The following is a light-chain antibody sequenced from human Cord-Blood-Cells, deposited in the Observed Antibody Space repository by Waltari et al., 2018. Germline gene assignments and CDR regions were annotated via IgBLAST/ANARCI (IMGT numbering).Light chain of an antibody. CDR1: QSVSSY. V-gene: IGKV3-11*01. Sequence: EMVLTQSPATLSLSPGERATLSCRASQSVSSYLAWYQQKPGQAPRLLISDASNRATGIPARFSGSGSGTYFTLTISSLEPEDFAVYYCQQRSNWPEWTFGQGTKVEIK. J-gene: IGKJ1*01. CDR2: DAS. CDR3: QQRSNWPEWT.